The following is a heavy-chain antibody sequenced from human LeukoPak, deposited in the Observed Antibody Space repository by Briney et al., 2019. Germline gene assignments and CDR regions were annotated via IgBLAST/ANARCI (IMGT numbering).Heavy chain of an antibody. J-gene: IGHJ4*02. Sequence: GSSVKVSCKASGGTFSSYAISWVRQAPGQGLEWMGGIIPIFGTANYAQKFQGRVTITADESTSTAYMELSSLRSEDTAVYYCARGPFYSSGWYGWSDYWGQGTLVTVSS. CDR3: ARGPFYSSGWYGWSDY. CDR2: IIPIFGTA. D-gene: IGHD6-19*01. V-gene: IGHV1-69*01. CDR1: GGTFSSYA.